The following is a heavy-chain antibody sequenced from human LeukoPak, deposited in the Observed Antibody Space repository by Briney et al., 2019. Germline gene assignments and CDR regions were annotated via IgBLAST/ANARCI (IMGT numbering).Heavy chain of an antibody. V-gene: IGHV3-21*01. Sequence: GGSLRLSCAASGFAFSDYSINWVRQAPGKGLEWVPSVSSSGRYTYYADSVKGRFTLSKDNDNNSLFMEMTSLRAEDTAVYYCARDRSSTSGYYMDVWGKGATVTVSS. CDR1: GFAFSDYS. CDR2: VSSSGRYT. J-gene: IGHJ6*03. CDR3: ARDRSSTSGYYMDV. D-gene: IGHD2-2*01.